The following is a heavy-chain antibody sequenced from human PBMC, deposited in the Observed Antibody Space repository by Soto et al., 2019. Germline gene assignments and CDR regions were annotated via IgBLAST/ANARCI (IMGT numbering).Heavy chain of an antibody. CDR2: IYYSGST. Sequence: QLQLQESGPGLVKPSETLSLTCTVSGGSISSSSYYWGWIRQPPGKGLEWIGSIYYSGSTYYNPSLKSRVTISVDTSKNQFSLKLSSVTAADTAVYYCAGLINGYSSGWSLHYWGQGTLVTVSS. CDR1: GGSISSSSYY. V-gene: IGHV4-39*01. J-gene: IGHJ4*02. CDR3: AGLINGYSSGWSLHY. D-gene: IGHD6-19*01.